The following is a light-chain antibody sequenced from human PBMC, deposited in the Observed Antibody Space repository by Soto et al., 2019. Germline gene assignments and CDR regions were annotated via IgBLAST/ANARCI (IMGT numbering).Light chain of an antibody. Sequence: QSVLTQPPSVSGAPGQRVTISCTGSSSNIGAGYDVHWYQHLPGTAPKLLIYGNSNRPSGVPDRFSGSQSGTSASLAITGLQAEDEAEYYCQSYDSSLSGSVFGGGIKLTVL. CDR3: QSYDSSLSGSV. V-gene: IGLV1-40*01. J-gene: IGLJ2*01. CDR2: GNS. CDR1: SSNIGAGYD.